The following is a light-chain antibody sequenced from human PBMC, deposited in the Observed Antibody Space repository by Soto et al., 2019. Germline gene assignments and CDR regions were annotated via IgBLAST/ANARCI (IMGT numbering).Light chain of an antibody. CDR3: CSYAGSRWV. Sequence: QSALTQPASVSGSPGQSITFSCTGSSDDIGNFNLVSWYQQYPDKAPKLILYEVNKRPLGVSDRFSGSKSGNTASLTISGLQAEDEADYHCCSYAGSRWVFGGGTKLTVL. CDR1: SDDIGNFNL. CDR2: EVN. V-gene: IGLV2-23*02. J-gene: IGLJ3*02.